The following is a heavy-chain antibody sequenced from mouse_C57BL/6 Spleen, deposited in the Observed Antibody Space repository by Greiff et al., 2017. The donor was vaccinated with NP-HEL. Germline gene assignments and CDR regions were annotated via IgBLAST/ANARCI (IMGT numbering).Heavy chain of an antibody. D-gene: IGHD1-1*01. Sequence: QVQLKESGPGLVAPSQSLSITCTVSGFSLTSYGVHWVRQPPGKGLEWLVVIWSDGSTTYNSAPKSRLSISKDNSKSQVFLKMNSLQTDDTAMYYCARPGGSSPWAMDYWGQGTSVTVSS. V-gene: IGHV2-6*03. CDR3: ARPGGSSPWAMDY. CDR2: IWSDGST. CDR1: GFSLTSYG. J-gene: IGHJ4*01.